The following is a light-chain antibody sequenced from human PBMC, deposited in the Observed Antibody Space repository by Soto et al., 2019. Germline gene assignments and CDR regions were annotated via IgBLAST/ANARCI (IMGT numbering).Light chain of an antibody. J-gene: IGKJ1*01. V-gene: IGKV3-20*01. Sequence: EIVLTQSPATLSLSPGERATRSCRASQSISFYLTWYQHKPGQAPRLLMYGASSRATGIPDRFSGSGSGTDFTLTSSRLEPEDFAVYYCQQYGSSPRTFGQGTKVDIK. CDR3: QQYGSSPRT. CDR1: QSISFY. CDR2: GAS.